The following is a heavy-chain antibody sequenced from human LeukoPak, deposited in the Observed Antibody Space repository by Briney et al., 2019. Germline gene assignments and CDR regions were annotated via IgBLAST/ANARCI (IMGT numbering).Heavy chain of an antibody. CDR1: GFTFSSYA. CDR3: ANDYSVRESAFDI. D-gene: IGHD4-11*01. CDR2: ISGSGGST. V-gene: IGHV3-23*01. J-gene: IGHJ3*02. Sequence: HSGGSLRLSCAASGFTFSSYAMSWVRQAPGKGLEWVSAISGSGGSTYYADSVKGRFTISRDNSKNTLYLQMNSLRAEDTAVYYCANDYSVRESAFDIWGQGTMVTVSS.